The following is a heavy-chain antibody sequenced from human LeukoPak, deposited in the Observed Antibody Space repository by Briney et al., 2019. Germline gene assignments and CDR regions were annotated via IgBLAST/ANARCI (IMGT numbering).Heavy chain of an antibody. D-gene: IGHD2-15*01. J-gene: IGHJ1*01. CDR1: GGSISSSSYY. CDR3: AREFCTGGSCYVEYFQP. CDR2: IYYSGST. V-gene: IGHV4-39*02. Sequence: PSETLSLTCTVSGGSISSSSYYWGWIRQPPGKGLEWIGSIYYSGSTYYNPSLKSRVTISVDTSKNQFSLKLSSVTAADTAVYYCAREFCTGGSCYVEYFQPWGQGTLVTVSS.